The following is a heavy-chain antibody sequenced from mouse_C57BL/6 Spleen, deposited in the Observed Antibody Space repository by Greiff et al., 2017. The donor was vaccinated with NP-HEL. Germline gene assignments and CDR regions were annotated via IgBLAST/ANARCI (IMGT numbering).Heavy chain of an antibody. Sequence: VQLQQPGAELVRPGSSVKLSCKASGYTFTSYWMDWVKQRPGQGLEWIGNIYPSDSETHYNQKFKDKATLTVDKSSSTAYMQLSSLTSEDSAVXYCAISLYYYGSSLYYFDYWGQGTTLTVSS. J-gene: IGHJ2*01. D-gene: IGHD1-1*01. CDR1: GYTFTSYW. V-gene: IGHV1-61*01. CDR2: IYPSDSET. CDR3: AISLYYYGSSLYYFDY.